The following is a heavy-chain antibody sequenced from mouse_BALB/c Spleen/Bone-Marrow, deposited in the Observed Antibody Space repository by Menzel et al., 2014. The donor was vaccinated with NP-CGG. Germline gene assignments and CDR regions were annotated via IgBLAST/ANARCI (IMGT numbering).Heavy chain of an antibody. V-gene: IGHV4-1*02. D-gene: IGHD1-1*01. CDR2: INPDSSTI. CDR1: GFDFSRYW. Sequence: VQLKQSGGGLVQPGESLKLSCAASGFDFSRYWMSWVRQAPGKGLEWIGEINPDSSTINYTPSLKDKFITSRDNAKNTLYLQMSKVRSEDTALYYCARLNYYGNLFVWGAGTTVTVSS. J-gene: IGHJ1*01. CDR3: ARLNYYGNLFV.